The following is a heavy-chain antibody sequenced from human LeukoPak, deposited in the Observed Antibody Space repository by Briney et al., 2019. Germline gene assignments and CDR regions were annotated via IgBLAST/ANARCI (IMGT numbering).Heavy chain of an antibody. CDR3: ARGPFSSNYLDY. J-gene: IGHJ4*02. D-gene: IGHD6-19*01. Sequence: SQTLSLTCTVSGGSISSGGYYWSWIRQHPGTGLEWIGYIYYSGSTYYNPSLKSRVTISVDTSKNQFSLKLSSVTAADTAVYYCARGPFSSNYLDYWGQGTLVTVSS. CDR1: GGSISSGGYY. V-gene: IGHV4-31*03. CDR2: IYYSGST.